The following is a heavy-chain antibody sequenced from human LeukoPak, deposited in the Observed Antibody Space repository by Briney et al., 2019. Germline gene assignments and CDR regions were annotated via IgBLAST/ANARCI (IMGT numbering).Heavy chain of an antibody. D-gene: IGHD3-22*01. J-gene: IGHJ5*02. CDR3: ARPPYYYDSSGYYH. V-gene: IGHV4-39*01. CDR1: GGSISSSSYY. CDR2: IYYSGST. Sequence: SETLSLTCTVSGGSISSSSYYWGWIRQPPGKGLEWIGSIYYSGSTYYNPSLKSRVTISVDTSENQFSLKLSSVTAADTAVYYCARPPYYYDSSGYYHWGQGTLVTVSS.